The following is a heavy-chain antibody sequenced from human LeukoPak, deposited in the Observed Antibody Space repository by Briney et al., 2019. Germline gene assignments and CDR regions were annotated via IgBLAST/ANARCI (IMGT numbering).Heavy chain of an antibody. J-gene: IGHJ4*02. V-gene: IGHV3-20*04. Sequence: GGSLRLSCAASGFTFDDYGMSWVRQAPGKGLEWVSGINWNGGSTGYADSVKGRFTISRDNSKNTLYLQMNSLRAEDTAVYYCAKGDLAYCGGDCFVFNYWGQGTLVTVSS. CDR1: GFTFDDYG. CDR3: AKGDLAYCGGDCFVFNY. D-gene: IGHD2-21*02. CDR2: INWNGGST.